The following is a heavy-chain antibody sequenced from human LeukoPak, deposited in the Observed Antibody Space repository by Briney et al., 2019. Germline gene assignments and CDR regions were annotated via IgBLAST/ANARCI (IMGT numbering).Heavy chain of an antibody. V-gene: IGHV3-33*01. D-gene: IGHD3-22*01. CDR1: GFTFSSYG. Sequence: PGRSLRLSCAASGFTFSSYGMHWVRQAPGKGLEWVAVIWYDGSNKYYADSVKGRFTIPRDNSKNTLYLQTNSLRAEDTAVYYCARDYKAYYYDSILGYWGQGTLVTVSS. CDR3: ARDYKAYYYDSILGY. CDR2: IWYDGSNK. J-gene: IGHJ4*02.